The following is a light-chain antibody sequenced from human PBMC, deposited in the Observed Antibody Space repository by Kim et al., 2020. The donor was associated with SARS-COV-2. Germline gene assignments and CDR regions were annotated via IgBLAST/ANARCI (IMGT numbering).Light chain of an antibody. J-gene: IGLJ1*01. CDR3: CSYAGNYV. Sequence: QSALTQPRSVSGSPGQSVTISCTGTSSDVGGYNYVSWFQHHPGKAPKLMIYDVSERPSGVPDRFSGSKSGNTASLIISGLQAEDEADYYCCSYAGNYVFGTGTKVTVL. V-gene: IGLV2-11*01. CDR1: SSDVGGYNY. CDR2: DVS.